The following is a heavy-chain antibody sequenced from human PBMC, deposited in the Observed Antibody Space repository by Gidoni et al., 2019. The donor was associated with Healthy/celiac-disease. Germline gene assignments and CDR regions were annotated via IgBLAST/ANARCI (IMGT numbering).Heavy chain of an antibody. V-gene: IGHV1-18*01. J-gene: IGHJ2*01. D-gene: IGHD3-22*01. CDR3: ARDGYYYEGYFDL. CDR2: IRAYNGNT. CDR1: GYNFHSYG. Sequence: QFQLVQSGAEVKKPGGSGKVSCKAAGYNFHSYGIRWVRQATGKGLGWMGWIRAYNGNTNYAQKLQGRVTMTTATSTSTAYMELRSLRSDDTAVYYFARDGYYYEGYFDLWGRGTLVTVSS.